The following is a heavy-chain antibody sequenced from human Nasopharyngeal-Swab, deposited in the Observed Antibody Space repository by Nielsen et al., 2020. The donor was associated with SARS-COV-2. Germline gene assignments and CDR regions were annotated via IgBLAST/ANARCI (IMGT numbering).Heavy chain of an antibody. D-gene: IGHD6-13*01. V-gene: IGHV3-11*01. CDR3: ARIAAAELELLDY. CDR2: ISSSGSTI. Sequence: RQAPGKGLEWVSYISSSGSTIYYADSVKGRFTISRDNAKNSLYLQMNSLRAEDTAVYYCARIAAAELELLDYWGQGTLVTVSS. J-gene: IGHJ4*02.